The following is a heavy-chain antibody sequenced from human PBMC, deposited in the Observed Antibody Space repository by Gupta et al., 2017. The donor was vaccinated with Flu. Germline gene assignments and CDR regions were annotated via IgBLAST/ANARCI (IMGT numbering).Heavy chain of an antibody. D-gene: IGHD4-17*01. Sequence: QMQLQESGPGLVKPSETLSLTCAVSGYSISSGYYWGWIRQPPGKGLEWIGSIYHSGSTYYNPSLKSRVTISVDTSKNQFSLKLSSVTAADTAVYYCARVTYGGDACDIWGQGTMVTVSS. CDR1: GYSISSGYY. CDR3: ARVTYGGDACDI. J-gene: IGHJ3*02. CDR2: IYHSGST. V-gene: IGHV4-38-2*01.